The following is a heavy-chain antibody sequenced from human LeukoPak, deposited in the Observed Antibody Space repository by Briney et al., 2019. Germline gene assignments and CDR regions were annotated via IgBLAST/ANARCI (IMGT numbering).Heavy chain of an antibody. Sequence: SVKVSFTASGGTFSSYAISWVRQAPGQGLEWMGGIIPIFGTANYAQKFQGRVTITADETTSTAYMELSSLRSEDTAVYYCARDRDPGGYYDSSGYYYYYYGMDVWGQGTTVTVSS. CDR2: IIPIFGTA. CDR3: ARDRDPGGYYDSSGYYYYYYGMDV. D-gene: IGHD3-22*01. CDR1: GGTFSSYA. J-gene: IGHJ6*02. V-gene: IGHV1-69*13.